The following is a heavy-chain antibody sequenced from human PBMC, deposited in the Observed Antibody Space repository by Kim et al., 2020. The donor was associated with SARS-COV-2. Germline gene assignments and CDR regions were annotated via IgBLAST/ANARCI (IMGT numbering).Heavy chain of an antibody. CDR3: ARDSGSVVVVPAAIPVYLNYYYYGMDV. J-gene: IGHJ6*02. Sequence: GGSLRLSCAASGFTFSSYSMNWVRQAPGKGLEWVSYISSSSSTIYYADSVKGRFTISRDNAKNSLYLQMNSLRDEDTAVYYCARDSGSVVVVPAAIPVYLNYYYYGMDVWGQGTTVTVSS. D-gene: IGHD2-2*02. CDR2: ISSSSSTI. V-gene: IGHV3-48*02. CDR1: GFTFSSYS.